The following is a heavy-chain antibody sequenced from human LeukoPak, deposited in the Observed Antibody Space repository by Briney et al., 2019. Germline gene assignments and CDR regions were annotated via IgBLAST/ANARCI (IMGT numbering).Heavy chain of an antibody. CDR3: ASSYSVTYYYYYGMDV. Sequence: ASVKVSCKASGYTFTSYDINWVRQATGQGLEWMGWMNPNSGNTGYAQKVQGRVTMTRNTSISTAYMELSSLRSEDTAVYYCASSYSVTYYYYYGMDVWGQGTTVTVSS. V-gene: IGHV1-8*01. CDR1: GYTFTSYD. CDR2: MNPNSGNT. J-gene: IGHJ6*02. D-gene: IGHD1-26*01.